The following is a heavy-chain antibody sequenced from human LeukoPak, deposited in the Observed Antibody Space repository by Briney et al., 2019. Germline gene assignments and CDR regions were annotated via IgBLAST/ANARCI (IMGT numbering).Heavy chain of an antibody. CDR2: MNPNSGNT. V-gene: IGHV1-8*03. J-gene: IGHJ6*03. CDR1: GYTFTSYD. Sequence: EASVKVSCKASGYTFTSYDINWVRQATGQGLEWMGWMNPNSGNTGYAQKFQGRVTITRNTSISTAYMELSSLRSEDTAVYYCARGPRSIVVVPAAIRPDYYYYYMDVWGKGTTVTVSS. CDR3: ARGPRSIVVVPAAIRPDYYYYYMDV. D-gene: IGHD2-2*02.